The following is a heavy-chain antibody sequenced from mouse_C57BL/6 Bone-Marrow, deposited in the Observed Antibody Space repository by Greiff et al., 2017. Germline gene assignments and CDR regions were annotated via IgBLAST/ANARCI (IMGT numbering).Heavy chain of an antibody. CDR2: IDPSDSYT. J-gene: IGHJ1*03. V-gene: IGHV1-59*01. CDR3: GLSGSLWYFDV. CDR1: GYTFTSYW. Sequence: QVQLQQPGAELVRPGTSVKLSCKASGYTFTSYWMHWVKQRPGQGLEWIGVIDPSDSYTNYNQKFKGKATLTVDTSSSTAYMQLSSLTSEDSAVYYCGLSGSLWYFDVWGTGTTVTVSS. D-gene: IGHD1-1*01.